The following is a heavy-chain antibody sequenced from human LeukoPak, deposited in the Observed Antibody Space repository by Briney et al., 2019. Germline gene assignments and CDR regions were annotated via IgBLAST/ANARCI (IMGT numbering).Heavy chain of an antibody. CDR3: AKKVRGPSHPLDF. J-gene: IGHJ4*02. V-gene: IGHV1-2*02. Sequence: ASVKVSCKASGYTFTGYYMHWVRQAPGQGLEWMGWINPNSGGTNYAQKFQGRVTMTRDTSIGTAYMELSSLRSDDTAVYYCAKKVRGPSHPLDFWGQGTLVTVSS. CDR1: GYTFTGYY. CDR2: INPNSGGT. D-gene: IGHD5-12*01.